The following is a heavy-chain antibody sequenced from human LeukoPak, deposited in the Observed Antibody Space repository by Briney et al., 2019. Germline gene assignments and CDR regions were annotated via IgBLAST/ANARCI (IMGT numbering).Heavy chain of an antibody. D-gene: IGHD3-10*01. CDR3: ARDHFGNWFDP. V-gene: IGHV4-61*02. CDR2: IYTSGST. Sequence: KPSETLSLTCTVSGGSISSGSYYWSWIRQPAGKGLEWIGRIYTSGSTNYNPSLKSRVTISVDTSKNQFSLKLSSVTAADTAVYYCARDHFGNWFDPWGQGTQVTVSS. J-gene: IGHJ5*02. CDR1: GGSISSGSYY.